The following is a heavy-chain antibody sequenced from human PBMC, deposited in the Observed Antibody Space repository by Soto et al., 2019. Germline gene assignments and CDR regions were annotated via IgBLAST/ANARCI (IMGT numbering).Heavy chain of an antibody. CDR3: AREENCSDGICYSEYFQR. CDR2: VNPSGGST. CDR1: GYIFTAYS. Sequence: QVQLVQSGAEVKKPGASVKVSCKASGYIFTAYSMHWVRQAPGQGLEWMGVVNPSGGSTNYAQKFQGRITMTRDTSTSTVYMDLSSLTSEDTAVYYRAREENCSDGICYSEYFQRWGQATLVTVSS. J-gene: IGHJ1*01. D-gene: IGHD2-15*01. V-gene: IGHV1-46*01.